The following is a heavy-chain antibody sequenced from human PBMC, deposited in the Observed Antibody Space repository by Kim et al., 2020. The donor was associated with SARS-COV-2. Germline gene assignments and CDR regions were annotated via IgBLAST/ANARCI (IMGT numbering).Heavy chain of an antibody. V-gene: IGHV3-21*01. D-gene: IGHD3-10*01. CDR3: ASLESVYPRADYYGSGY. Sequence: GGSLRLSCAASGFTFSSYSMNWVRQAPGKGLEWVSSISSSSSYIYYADSVKGRFTISRDNAKNSLYLQMNSLRAEDTAVYYCASLESVYPRADYYGSGYWGQGTLVTVSS. J-gene: IGHJ4*02. CDR1: GFTFSSYS. CDR2: ISSSSSYI.